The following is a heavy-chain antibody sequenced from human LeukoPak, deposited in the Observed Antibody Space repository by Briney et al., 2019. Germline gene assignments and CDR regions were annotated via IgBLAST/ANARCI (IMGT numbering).Heavy chain of an antibody. CDR1: GRSISSYY. CDR2: IYYSGST. V-gene: IGHV4-59*08. J-gene: IGHJ4*02. Sequence: SETLSLTCTVSGRSISSYYWSWIRQPPVKGLGWIGYIYYSGSTNYNPSLKSRVTISVDTSKNQFSLKLRSLAAADTAVYYCARTVHCSGGSCYLGFDYWGQGTLVTVSS. CDR3: ARTVHCSGGSCYLGFDY. D-gene: IGHD2-15*01.